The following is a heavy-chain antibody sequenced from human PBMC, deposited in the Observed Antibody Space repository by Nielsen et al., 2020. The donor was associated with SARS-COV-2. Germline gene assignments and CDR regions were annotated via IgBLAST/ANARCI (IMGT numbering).Heavy chain of an antibody. CDR2: ISSSGSTI. CDR3: ARDPRVRFGELLNDY. D-gene: IGHD3-10*01. J-gene: IGHJ4*02. Sequence: GGSLRLSSAASGFTFSSYEMNWVRQAPGKGLEWVSYISSSGSTIYYADSVKGRFTISRDNAKNSLYLQMNSLRAEDTAVYYCARDPRVRFGELLNDYWGQGTLVTVSS. CDR1: GFTFSSYE. V-gene: IGHV3-48*03.